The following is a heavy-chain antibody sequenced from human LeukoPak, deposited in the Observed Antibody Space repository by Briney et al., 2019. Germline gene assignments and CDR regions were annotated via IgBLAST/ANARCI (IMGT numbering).Heavy chain of an antibody. D-gene: IGHD5-12*01. J-gene: IGHJ3*02. CDR1: GYTFDDFG. Sequence: GGSLRLSCAASGYTFDDFGMSWVRQVPGKGREWVSGINWNGGRTGYADSVKGRFTISRGNAKKSLYLQMNSLRAEDTALYYCARKWLSNAFDIWGQGTMVTVSS. CDR3: ARKWLSNAFDI. CDR2: INWNGGRT. V-gene: IGHV3-20*04.